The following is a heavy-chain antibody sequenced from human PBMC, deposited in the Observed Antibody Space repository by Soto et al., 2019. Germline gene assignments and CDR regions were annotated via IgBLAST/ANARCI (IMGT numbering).Heavy chain of an antibody. Sequence: PGGSLRLSCSASGFTFDDYAMHWVRQAPGKGLEWVSTLIGGHYGTAYSYSVKGRFTVSRDNSKNCLYLQMNSLGVEDTAMYFCAKGKSTGDIDWFDPWGQGSLVTVSS. CDR3: AKGKSTGDIDWFDP. V-gene: IGHV3-43*02. D-gene: IGHD3-10*01. CDR2: LIGGHYGT. J-gene: IGHJ5*02. CDR1: GFTFDDYA.